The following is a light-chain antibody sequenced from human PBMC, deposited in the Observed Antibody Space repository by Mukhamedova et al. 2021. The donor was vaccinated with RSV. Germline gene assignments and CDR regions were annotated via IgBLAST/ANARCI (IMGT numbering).Light chain of an antibody. V-gene: IGKV3-20*01. CDR1: QTVDSSY. J-gene: IGKJ1*01. CDR2: SAS. CDR3: QQYGSSPPWT. Sequence: GERATLSCRASQTVDSSYLAWYQQRPGQAPRLLIYSASNRATAIPDRFSGSGSGTDFTLTISRLEPEDFAVYYCQQYGSSPPWTF.